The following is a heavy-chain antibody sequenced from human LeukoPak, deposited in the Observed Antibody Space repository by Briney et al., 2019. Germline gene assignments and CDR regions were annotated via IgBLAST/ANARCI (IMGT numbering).Heavy chain of an antibody. CDR2: WEN. Sequence: PSETLSLTCTVSGGSVSSGPYYWSWIRQPPGEGLEWIGWENNYNVSPKSRVIISVDRSKNQFSLTFISVTAADTAVYFCARETAERYRGSYFDYWGQGALVTVSS. V-gene: IGHV4-61*01. D-gene: IGHD1-26*01. J-gene: IGHJ4*02. CDR1: GGSVSSGPYY. CDR3: ARETAERYRGSYFDY.